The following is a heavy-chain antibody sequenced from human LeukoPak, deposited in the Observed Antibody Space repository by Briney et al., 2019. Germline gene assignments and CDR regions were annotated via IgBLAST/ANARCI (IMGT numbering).Heavy chain of an antibody. V-gene: IGHV4-34*01. CDR3: AGGSTGPLGDDWFDP. CDR2: INHSGST. D-gene: IGHD3-16*01. Sequence: PSETLSLTCAVYGGSFSGYYWSWIRQPPGKGLEWIGEINHSGSTNYNPSLKSRLTISVDTSKNQFSLKLSSVTAADTAVYYCAGGSTGPLGDDWFDPWGQGTLVTVSS. CDR1: GGSFSGYY. J-gene: IGHJ5*02.